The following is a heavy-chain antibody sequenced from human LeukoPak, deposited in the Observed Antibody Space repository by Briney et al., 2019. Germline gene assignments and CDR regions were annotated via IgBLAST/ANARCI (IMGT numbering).Heavy chain of an antibody. J-gene: IGHJ4*02. CDR2: ICGSGDKT. CDR1: GFTFSNYV. V-gene: IGHV3-23*01. Sequence: GGSLRLSCAASGFTFSNYVMNRVRQAPGKGLDWVSAICGSGDKTFYVHSLKGRFTISRDNFKNMPYLQITSLRDEATAVYYCARAGFRGYGGLLDNWGQGTLVTVSS. CDR3: ARAGFRGYGGLLDN. D-gene: IGHD5-12*01.